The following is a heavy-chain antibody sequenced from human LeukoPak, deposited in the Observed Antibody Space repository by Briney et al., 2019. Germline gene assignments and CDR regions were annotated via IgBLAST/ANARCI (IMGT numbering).Heavy chain of an antibody. CDR2: IYPGDSDT. CDR3: ARPPVATAVDAFDI. Sequence: GESLKISCKGSGHRFTSYWIGWVRQMPGKGLEWMGIIYPGDSDTRYSPSFQGQVTISADKSISTAYLQWSSLKASDTAMYYCARPPVATAVDAFDIWGQGTMVTVSS. V-gene: IGHV5-51*01. D-gene: IGHD5-12*01. CDR1: GHRFTSYW. J-gene: IGHJ3*02.